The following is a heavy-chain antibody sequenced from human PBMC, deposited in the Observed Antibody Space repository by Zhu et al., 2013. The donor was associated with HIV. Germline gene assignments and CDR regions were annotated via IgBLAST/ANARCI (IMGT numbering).Heavy chain of an antibody. CDR2: IIPIFGTA. Sequence: QVQLVQSGAEVKKPGSSVKVSCKASGGTFSSYAISWVRQAPGQGLEWMGGIIPIFGTANYAQKFQGRVTITADESTSTAYMELSSLRSEDTAVYYCARARDCSSTSCYNYYYYGMDVWGQGTTVTVSS. J-gene: IGHJ6*02. V-gene: IGHV1-69*01. D-gene: IGHD2-2*01. CDR1: GGTFSSYA. CDR3: ARARDCSSTSCYNYYYYGMDV.